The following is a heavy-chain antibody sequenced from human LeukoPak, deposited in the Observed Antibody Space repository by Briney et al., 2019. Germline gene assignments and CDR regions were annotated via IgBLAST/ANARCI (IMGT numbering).Heavy chain of an antibody. CDR1: GYTFTSYG. D-gene: IGHD6-13*01. Sequence: APVKVSCKASGYTFTSYGISWVRQAPGQGPEWMGWISAYNGNTNYAQKVQGRVTMTTDTSTSTAYMELSSLRSEDTAVYYCATGSGSWSPFDYWGQGTLVTVSS. CDR2: ISAYNGNT. CDR3: ATGSGSWSPFDY. V-gene: IGHV1-18*01. J-gene: IGHJ4*02.